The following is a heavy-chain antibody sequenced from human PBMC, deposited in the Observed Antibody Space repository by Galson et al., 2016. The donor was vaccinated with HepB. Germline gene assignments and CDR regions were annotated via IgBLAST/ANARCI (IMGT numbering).Heavy chain of an antibody. Sequence: SLRLPCAASGFTFSNYGMHWVRQAPGTGLEWVAVISYDRSNKNYAASVKGRFTISRDNSKNTLYLEMTSLRAEDTAVYYCAKEGRDILTGYYNGDAFDIRGQGTMVTVSS. CDR2: ISYDRSNK. CDR3: AKEGRDILTGYYNGDAFDI. CDR1: GFTFSNYG. V-gene: IGHV3-30*18. J-gene: IGHJ3*02. D-gene: IGHD3-9*01.